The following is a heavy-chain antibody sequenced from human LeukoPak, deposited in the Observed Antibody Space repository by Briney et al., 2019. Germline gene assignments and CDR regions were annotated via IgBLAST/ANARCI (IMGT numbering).Heavy chain of an antibody. CDR1: GYTFTNYD. D-gene: IGHD6-19*01. CDR2: MNPNSGNT. Sequence: ASVKVSCKASGYTFTNYDINWVRQATGQGLEWMGWMNPNSGNTGYAQKFQGRVTMTRNTSITTAYMELSSLRSEDTAVYYLAKRRGWPNYFDYWGRGTLVTVSS. CDR3: AKRRGWPNYFDY. V-gene: IGHV1-8*01. J-gene: IGHJ4*02.